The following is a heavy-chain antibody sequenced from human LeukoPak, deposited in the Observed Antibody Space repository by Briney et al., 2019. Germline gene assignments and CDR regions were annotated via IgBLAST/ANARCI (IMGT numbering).Heavy chain of an antibody. CDR1: GGSISSSSYY. CDR2: IYYSGST. CDR3: ARLNWGYYYGMDV. J-gene: IGHJ6*02. V-gene: IGHV4-39*01. D-gene: IGHD7-27*01. Sequence: SETLSLTCTVSGGSISSSSYYWGWIRQPPGKGLEWIGTIYYSGSTYYNPSLKSRVTISVDTSKSQFSLKLSSVTAADTAVYYCARLNWGYYYGMDVWGQGTTVTVSS.